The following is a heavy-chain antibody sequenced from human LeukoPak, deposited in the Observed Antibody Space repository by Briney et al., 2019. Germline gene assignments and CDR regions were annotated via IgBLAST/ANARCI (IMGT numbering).Heavy chain of an antibody. D-gene: IGHD3-16*01. V-gene: IGHV3-33*01. J-gene: IGHJ3*02. CDR1: GFSFSSYG. CDR3: AREDRVYVWGSPRLHAFDI. CDR2: IWYDGSNK. Sequence: GGSLRLSCAASGFSFSSYGMLWVRQAPGKGLEWVAVIWYDGSNKYYVDSVKGRFTISRDNSKNTLYLQMSSLRAEDTAVYYCAREDRVYVWGSPRLHAFDIWGQGTMVTVSS.